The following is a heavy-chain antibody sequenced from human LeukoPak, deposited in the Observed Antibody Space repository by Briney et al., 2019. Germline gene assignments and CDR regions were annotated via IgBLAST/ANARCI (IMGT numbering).Heavy chain of an antibody. V-gene: IGHV3-7*01. CDR3: ARDLMVVAATPGAY. CDR2: IKQDGSEK. D-gene: IGHD2-15*01. CDR1: GFTFSSYW. Sequence: PGGSLRLSCAASGFTFSSYWMSWVRQAPGEGREWVANIKQDGSEKYYVDSVKGRFTISRDNANNSLYLQMNSLRAEDTAVYYCARDLMVVAATPGAYWGQGTLVTVSS. J-gene: IGHJ4*02.